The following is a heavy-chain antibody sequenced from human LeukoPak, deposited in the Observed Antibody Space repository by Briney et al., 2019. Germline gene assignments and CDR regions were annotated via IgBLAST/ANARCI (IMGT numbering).Heavy chain of an antibody. D-gene: IGHD2-2*01. Sequence: GGSLRLSCTASGFRFSNYAMNWVRQAPGKGLEWVSVISGGGSSTNYADSVKGRFTISRDNSKNTLYLQMNSLRAEDTAVYYCSTIVVVPVNYFDYWGQGTLVTVSS. CDR1: GFRFSNYA. J-gene: IGHJ4*02. V-gene: IGHV3-23*01. CDR3: STIVVVPVNYFDY. CDR2: ISGGGSST.